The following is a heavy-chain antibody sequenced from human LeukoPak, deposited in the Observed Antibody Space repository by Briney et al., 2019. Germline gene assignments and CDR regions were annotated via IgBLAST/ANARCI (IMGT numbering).Heavy chain of an antibody. CDR2: IKQDGSER. Sequence: PGGSLRLSCEVSGFTFSSNWMSWVRQAPGKGLEWVAHIKQDGSERYYVDSVKGRYTISGDNAQNSLYLQMSNLRAEDTAVYYCARECGDCYSDAFDIWGQGTMVTVSS. V-gene: IGHV3-7*01. J-gene: IGHJ3*02. CDR3: ARECGDCYSDAFDI. CDR1: GFTFSSNW. D-gene: IGHD2-21*01.